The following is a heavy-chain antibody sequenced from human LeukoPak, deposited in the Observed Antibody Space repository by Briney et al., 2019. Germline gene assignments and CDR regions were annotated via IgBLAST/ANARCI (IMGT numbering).Heavy chain of an antibody. V-gene: IGHV5-51*01. D-gene: IGHD3-22*01. CDR1: GYSFSTYW. CDR2: IYPGDSDT. J-gene: IGHJ4*02. CDR3: ARLKAGVVVIDY. Sequence: GGSLRLSCEGSGYSFSTYWISWVRQMPGKGLEWMGIIYPGDSDTRYSPSFQGQVTISADKSISTAYLQWSSLKASDTAMYYCARLKAGVVVIDYWGQGTLVTVSS.